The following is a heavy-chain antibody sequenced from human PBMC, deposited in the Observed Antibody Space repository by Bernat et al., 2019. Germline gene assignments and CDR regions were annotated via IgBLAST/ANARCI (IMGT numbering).Heavy chain of an antibody. CDR2: INPSGGST. CDR1: GYTFTSYY. V-gene: IGHV1-46*03. CDR3: ARSGDPGVYCSGGSCYSGGWFDP. D-gene: IGHD2-15*01. J-gene: IGHJ5*02. Sequence: LVQSGAEVKKPGASVKVSCKASGYTFTSYYMHWVRQAPGQGLEWMGIINPSGGSTSYAQKFQGRVTMTRDTSTSTVYMELSSLRSEDTAVYYCARSGDPGVYCSGGSCYSGGWFDPWGQGTLVTVSS.